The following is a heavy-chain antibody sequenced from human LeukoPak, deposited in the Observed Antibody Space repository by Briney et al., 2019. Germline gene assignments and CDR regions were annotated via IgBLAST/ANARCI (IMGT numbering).Heavy chain of an antibody. CDR1: GYTFTSYW. CDR2: IYPGDFDT. CDR3: ARQEYCSGGSCYTWFDP. D-gene: IGHD2-15*01. J-gene: IGHJ5*02. V-gene: IGHV5-51*01. Sequence: GESLKISCEGSGYTFTSYWIGWVRQMPGKGLEWMGIIYPGDFDTRYSPSFQGQVTISADKSISTAYLQWSSLKASDTAMYYCARQEYCSGGSCYTWFDPWGQGTLVTVSS.